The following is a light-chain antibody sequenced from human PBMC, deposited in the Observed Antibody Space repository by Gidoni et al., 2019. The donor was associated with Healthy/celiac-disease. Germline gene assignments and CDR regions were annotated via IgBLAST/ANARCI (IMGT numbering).Light chain of an antibody. J-gene: IGKJ4*01. V-gene: IGKV3-11*01. CDR2: DAS. CDR3: QQRSNWPLT. Sequence: EIVLTQSPATLALSPGERATLSCQASQSVISYLAGYQQKPGQAPRRLIYDASNSATCSTAGFSGSGSCTDFTLTIISLEPEEFAVYYCQQRSNWPLTFGGGTKVEIK. CDR1: QSVISY.